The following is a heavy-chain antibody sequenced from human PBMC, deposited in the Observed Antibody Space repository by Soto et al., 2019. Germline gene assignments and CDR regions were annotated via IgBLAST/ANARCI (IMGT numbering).Heavy chain of an antibody. CDR2: IIPISGTT. D-gene: IGHD2-15*01. J-gene: IGHJ6*02. CDR1: GGTFSTHA. CDR3: ARGYCSGGNCYSGMDV. V-gene: IGHV1-69*13. Sequence: SVKVSCKASGGTFSTHAIIWVRQAPGHGLEWMGGIIPISGTTYYTQKFQGRVTITADEPTSTAFMELSSLKSEDTAVFYCARGYCSGGNCYSGMDVWGQGTMVTVSS.